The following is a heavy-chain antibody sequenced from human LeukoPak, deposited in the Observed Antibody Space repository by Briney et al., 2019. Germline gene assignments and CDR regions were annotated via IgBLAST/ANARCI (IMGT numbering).Heavy chain of an antibody. CDR3: ASTRGYRNAFDI. J-gene: IGHJ3*02. V-gene: IGHV4-39*01. CDR1: GGSLSSSSYY. D-gene: IGHD1-1*01. Sequence: SETLSLTCTVSGGSLSSSSYYWGWIRQPPGKGLEWIGSIYYSGSTYYNPSLKSRVTISVDTSKNQFSLKLSSVTAADTAVYYCASTRGYRNAFDIWGQGTMVTVSS. CDR2: IYYSGST.